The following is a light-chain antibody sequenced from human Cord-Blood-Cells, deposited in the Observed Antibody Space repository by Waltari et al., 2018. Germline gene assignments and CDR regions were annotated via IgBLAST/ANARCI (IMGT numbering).Light chain of an antibody. CDR3: SSYTSSSAWV. CDR2: DVS. Sequence: QSALTQPAPVPGSPGQSITISRPGPRSDGGGYNYVSWYQQHPGKAPKLMIYDVSNRPSGVSNRFSGSKSGNTASLTISGLQAEDEADYYCSSYTSSSAWVFGGGTKLTVL. CDR1: RSDGGGYNY. J-gene: IGLJ3*02. V-gene: IGLV2-14*01.